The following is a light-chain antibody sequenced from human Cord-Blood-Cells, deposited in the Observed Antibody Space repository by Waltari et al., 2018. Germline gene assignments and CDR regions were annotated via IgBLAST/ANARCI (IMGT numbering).Light chain of an antibody. J-gene: IGLJ3*02. CDR3: QSYDSSLSGFWV. V-gene: IGLV1-40*01. CDR1: SSNIGAGYD. CDR2: GNS. Sequence: QSVLTQPPSVSGAPGQRVTISCTGSSSNIGAGYDVHWYQQLPGTAPKLLIDGNSQRPSGVPDRFSGSKSGTSASLAITGLQAEDEADDYCQSYDSSLSGFWVFGGGTKLTVL.